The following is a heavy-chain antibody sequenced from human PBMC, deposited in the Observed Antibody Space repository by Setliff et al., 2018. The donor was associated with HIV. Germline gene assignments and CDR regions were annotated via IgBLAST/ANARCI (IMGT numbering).Heavy chain of an antibody. J-gene: IGHJ4*02. CDR3: ARHSPSDY. Sequence: TSETLSLTCTVSGDSISSYYWGWIRQPPGKGLEWIGRIYSSGRTNYNPSLKSRVTMSLDTSKNQFSLKLSSVTAADTAVYYCARHSPSDYWGQGTLVTVSS. V-gene: IGHV4-59*08. CDR2: IYSSGRT. CDR1: GDSISSYY.